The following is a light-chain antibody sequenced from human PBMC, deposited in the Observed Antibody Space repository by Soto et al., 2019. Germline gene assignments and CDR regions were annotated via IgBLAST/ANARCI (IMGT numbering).Light chain of an antibody. V-gene: IGKV3-20*01. CDR2: DTS. Sequence: EIVLTQSPGTLSLSPGERATLSCRASQTLSNSFIAWYQQKPGQAPRLLIYDTSSRATGVPDRYSASGSGTDFTLTISRLEPEDFAVFVCQQYGTSELIFGQGTRLEIK. J-gene: IGKJ5*01. CDR1: QTLSNSF. CDR3: QQYGTSELI.